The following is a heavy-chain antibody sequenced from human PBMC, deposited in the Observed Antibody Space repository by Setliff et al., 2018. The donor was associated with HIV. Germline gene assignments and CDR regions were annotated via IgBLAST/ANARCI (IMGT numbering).Heavy chain of an antibody. J-gene: IGHJ4*02. V-gene: IGHV3-13*01. D-gene: IGHD3-10*01. Sequence: PGGSLRLSCAACGFTFSSYDMHWVRQATGKGLAWVSAIGTVGDTYHADSVKGRFTLSRDSSKNTLSLQMNSLRPEDTAVYYCARVRLYNAALDYWGQGTLVTVSS. CDR2: IGTVGDT. CDR1: GFTFSSYD. CDR3: ARVRLYNAALDY.